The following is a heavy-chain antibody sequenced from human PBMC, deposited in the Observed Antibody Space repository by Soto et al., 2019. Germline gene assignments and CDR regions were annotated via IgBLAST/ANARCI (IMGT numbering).Heavy chain of an antibody. V-gene: IGHV4-34*01. D-gene: IGHD3-3*01. CDR1: GWSFSGYY. J-gene: IGHJ4*02. CDR3: ARNYDFWSGIRFDS. CDR2: INASGST. Sequence: QVQLQQWGAGLLKPSETLSLTCAVYGWSFSGYYWSWIRQPPGKGLEWIGEINASGSTNYNPSLKSRVTISVDTSKNQFSLKLSSVTAADTAVYYCARNYDFWSGIRFDSWGQGTLVTVSS.